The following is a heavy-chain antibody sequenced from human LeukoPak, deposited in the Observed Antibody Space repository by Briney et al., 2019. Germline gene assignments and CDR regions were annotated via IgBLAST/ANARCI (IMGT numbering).Heavy chain of an antibody. D-gene: IGHD1-26*01. Sequence: ASVKVSCKASGYTFTSYDINWVRQATGQGLEWMGSMNPNSGNTGYAQKFQGRVTMTRNTSISTAYMELSSLRSEDTAVYYCATSFESHVGATPPRDVWGQGTTVTVSS. V-gene: IGHV1-8*01. CDR3: ATSFESHVGATPPRDV. CDR1: GYTFTSYD. CDR2: MNPNSGNT. J-gene: IGHJ6*02.